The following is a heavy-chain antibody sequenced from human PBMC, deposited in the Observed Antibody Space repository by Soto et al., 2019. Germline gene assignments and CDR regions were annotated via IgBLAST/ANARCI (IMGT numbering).Heavy chain of an antibody. Sequence: VASVKVSCKASGDTFTDYYIHWVRQAPGQGLEWMGTVNPSGGHTTYAQHFLGRVTMTRDTSTSTLYMELRSLRSDDTAIYYCAKDSRIHPQGWFDPWGQGTLVTVSS. CDR1: GDTFTDYY. CDR2: VNPSGGHT. V-gene: IGHV1-46*01. CDR3: AKDSRIHPQGWFDP. J-gene: IGHJ5*02.